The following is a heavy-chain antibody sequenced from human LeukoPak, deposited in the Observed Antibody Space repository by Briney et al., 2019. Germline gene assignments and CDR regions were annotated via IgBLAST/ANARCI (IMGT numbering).Heavy chain of an antibody. CDR1: GFTFRNYD. CDR2: ISRDGTNK. J-gene: IGHJ4*02. CDR3: ARDQTAGYSDY. Sequence: GGSLRLSCEASGFTFRNYDMHWVRQAPGKGLEWVAVISRDGTNKYYADSVKGRFTISRDNSKNTVYLQMNSQCAEDTAVYYCARDQTAGYSDYWGQGTLVTVSS. V-gene: IGHV3-30*03. D-gene: IGHD3-22*01.